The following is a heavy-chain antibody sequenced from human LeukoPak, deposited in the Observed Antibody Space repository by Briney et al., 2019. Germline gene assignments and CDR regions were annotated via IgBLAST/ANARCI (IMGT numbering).Heavy chain of an antibody. CDR1: GGSISSSNW. CDR2: IYHSGST. CDR3: AREGIAVAGTISYYYYGMDV. Sequence: SSETLSLTCAVSGGSISSSNWWSWVRQPPGKGLEWIGEIYHSGSTNYNPSLKSRVTISVDKSKNQFSLKLSSVTAADTAVYYCAREGIAVAGTISYYYYGMDVWGQGTTVTVSS. J-gene: IGHJ6*02. V-gene: IGHV4-4*02. D-gene: IGHD6-19*01.